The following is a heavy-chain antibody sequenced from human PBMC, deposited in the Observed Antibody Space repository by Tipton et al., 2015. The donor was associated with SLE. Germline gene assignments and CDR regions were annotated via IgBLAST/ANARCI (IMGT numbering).Heavy chain of an antibody. CDR1: GDSIRSGSDC. Sequence: TLSLTCTVSGDSIRSGSDCWSWIRQPAQKGLEWIGRVCNGRGTDYSPSLQSRVTVSLDTSRNQVSLKMSFVTAADSAVYFCARDQASTGNPTVFDYWGQGTLVTVSS. J-gene: IGHJ4*02. CDR3: ARDQASTGNPTVFDY. D-gene: IGHD3-9*01. CDR2: VCNGRGT. V-gene: IGHV4-61*02.